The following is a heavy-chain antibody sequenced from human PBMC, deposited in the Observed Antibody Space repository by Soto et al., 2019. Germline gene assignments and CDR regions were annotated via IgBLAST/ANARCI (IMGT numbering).Heavy chain of an antibody. CDR1: GFTFSSYA. V-gene: IGHV3-23*01. J-gene: IGHJ6*02. Sequence: EVQLLESGGGLVQPGGSLRLSCAVSGFTFSSYAMSWVRQAPGKGLEWVSAISGGGGSTYYADSVKGRFTISRDNPKNTLYLQMNSLRAEDTAVYYCANTFGRVNYYYYGMDVWGQGTTVTVSS. CDR2: ISGGGGST. CDR3: ANTFGRVNYYYYGMDV. D-gene: IGHD2-15*01.